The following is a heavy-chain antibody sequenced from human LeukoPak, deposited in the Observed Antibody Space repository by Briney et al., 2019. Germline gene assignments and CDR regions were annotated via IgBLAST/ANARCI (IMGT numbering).Heavy chain of an antibody. CDR3: NVVVPAAIAGGDY. J-gene: IGHJ4*02. V-gene: IGHV4-38-2*02. CDR1: GYSISSGYY. CDR2: IYHSGST. Sequence: SETLSLTXTVSGYSISSGYYWGWIRQPPGKGLEWIGSIYHSGSTYYNPSLKSRVTISVDTSKNQFSLKLSSVTAADTAVYYCNVVVPAAIAGGDYWGQGTLVTVSS. D-gene: IGHD2-2*02.